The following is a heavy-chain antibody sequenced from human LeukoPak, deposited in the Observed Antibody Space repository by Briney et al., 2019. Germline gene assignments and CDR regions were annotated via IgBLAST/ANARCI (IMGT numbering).Heavy chain of an antibody. J-gene: IGHJ4*02. CDR3: ANTLFY. CDR2: ISYDGSNK. Sequence: GGSLRLSCAASGFTFSSYGMHWVRQAPGKGLEWVAVISYDGSNKYYADSVKGRFTISRDNSKNTLYLQMNSLRAEDTAVYYCANTLFYWGQGTLVTVSA. V-gene: IGHV3-30*18. CDR1: GFTFSSYG.